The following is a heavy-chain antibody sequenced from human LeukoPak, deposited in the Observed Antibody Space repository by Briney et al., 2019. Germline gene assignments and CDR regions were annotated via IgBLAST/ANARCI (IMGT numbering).Heavy chain of an antibody. J-gene: IGHJ4*02. V-gene: IGHV1-18*01. CDR2: ISAYNGNT. Sequence: ASVKVSCKASGYTFTSYGISWVRQAPGQGLEWMGWISAYNGNTKYAQRLQGRVTMTTDTSTSTAYVELSSLRSEDTAVYYCARDPPRLYSSSSSDGYWGQGTLVTVSS. CDR1: GYTFTSYG. D-gene: IGHD6-6*01. CDR3: ARDPPRLYSSSSSDGY.